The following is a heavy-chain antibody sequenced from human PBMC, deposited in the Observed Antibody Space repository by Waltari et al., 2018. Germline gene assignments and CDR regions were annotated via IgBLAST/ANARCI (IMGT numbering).Heavy chain of an antibody. V-gene: IGHV4-39*07. CDR1: GGSISSSSYY. CDR2: LYYSGRT. J-gene: IGHJ6*02. Sequence: QLQLQESGPGLVKPSETLSLTCTVSGGSISSSSYYWGWIRQPPGKGLEWIGSLYYSGRTYSNPSLKSRVTISVDTSKNQFSLKLSSVTAADTAVYYCARDSLVVVIAIEERYYYGMDVWGQGTTVTVSS. D-gene: IGHD2-21*01. CDR3: ARDSLVVVIAIEERYYYGMDV.